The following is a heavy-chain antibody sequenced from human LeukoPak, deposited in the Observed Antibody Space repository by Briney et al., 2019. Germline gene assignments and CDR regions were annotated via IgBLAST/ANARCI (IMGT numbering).Heavy chain of an antibody. CDR1: GFTFSSYA. D-gene: IGHD3-16*01. CDR3: ARAGGSDAFDI. V-gene: IGHV3-30*04. Sequence: GRSLRLSCAASGFTFSSYAMHWVRQAPGKGLEWVAVISYDGSNKYYADSVKGRFTISRDNSKNTLYLQMNSLRAEDTAVYYCARAGGSDAFDIWGQGTVVTVSS. J-gene: IGHJ3*02. CDR2: ISYDGSNK.